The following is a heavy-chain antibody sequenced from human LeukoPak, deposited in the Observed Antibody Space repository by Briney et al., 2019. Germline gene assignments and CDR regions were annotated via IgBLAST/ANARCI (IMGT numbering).Heavy chain of an antibody. Sequence: GRSLRLSCAASGFTFSNYAMYWVRQAPGKGLEWVALISYAGSNKYYADSVEGRFTISRDNSKNTLYLQMSSLRVEDTAVYYCARDLDRYCSSSSCHSADFWGQGTLVTVSS. CDR1: GFTFSNYA. CDR2: ISYAGSNK. CDR3: ARDLDRYCSSSSCHSADF. D-gene: IGHD2-2*01. J-gene: IGHJ4*02. V-gene: IGHV3-30-3*01.